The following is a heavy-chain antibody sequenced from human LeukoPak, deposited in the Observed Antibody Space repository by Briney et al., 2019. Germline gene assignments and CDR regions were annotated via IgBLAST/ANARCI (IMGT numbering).Heavy chain of an antibody. D-gene: IGHD3-16*01. J-gene: IGHJ3*02. CDR3: AREALGGVISVGAFDI. V-gene: IGHV1-2*04. CDR1: GYTFTGYY. Sequence: GASVKVSCKASGYTFTGYYMHWVRQAPGQGLEWMGWINPNSGGTNYAQKFQGWVTMTRDTSISTAYMELSRLRSDDTAVYYCAREALGGVISVGAFDIWGQGAMVTVSP. CDR2: INPNSGGT.